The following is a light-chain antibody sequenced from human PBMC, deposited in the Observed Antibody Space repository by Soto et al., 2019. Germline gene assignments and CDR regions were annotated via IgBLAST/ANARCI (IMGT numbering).Light chain of an antibody. Sequence: DIKLTQSPSFLSASVGDRVTITCRASQGISSYLAWYQQKPGKAPKLLIYAASTLQSGVPSRFRGSGSGTEFTLTISNLQPEDCATYYCQQLNSYPNTFGQGTKLEIK. V-gene: IGKV1-9*01. J-gene: IGKJ2*01. CDR2: AAS. CDR1: QGISSY. CDR3: QQLNSYPNT.